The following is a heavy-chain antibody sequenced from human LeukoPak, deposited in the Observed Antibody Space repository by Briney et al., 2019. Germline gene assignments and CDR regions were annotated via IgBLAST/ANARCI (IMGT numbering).Heavy chain of an antibody. D-gene: IGHD3-10*01. CDR2: IYYSGST. CDR1: GGSISSYY. CDR3: ARGGSYYNNNWFDP. J-gene: IGHJ5*02. V-gene: IGHV4-59*01. Sequence: PSETLSLTCTVSGGSISSYYWGWIRQPPGKGLEWIGYIYYSGSTNYNPSLKSRVTISVDTSKNQFSLKLSSVTAADTAAYYCARGGSYYNNNWFDPWGQGTLVTVSS.